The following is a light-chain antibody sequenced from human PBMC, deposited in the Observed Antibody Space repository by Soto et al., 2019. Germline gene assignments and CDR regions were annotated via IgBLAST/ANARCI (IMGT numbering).Light chain of an antibody. CDR1: SSNIGSNI. V-gene: IGLV1-44*01. J-gene: IGLJ2*01. Sequence: QSVLTQPPSASGTPGQRVTISCSGSSSNIGSNIVNWYQQLPGAAPKLLIYGNNQRPSGVPDRFSDSKSGTSASLGISGLQSEDEAEYYCAAWDDSRNGVVFGGGTKLTGL. CDR2: GNN. CDR3: AAWDDSRNGVV.